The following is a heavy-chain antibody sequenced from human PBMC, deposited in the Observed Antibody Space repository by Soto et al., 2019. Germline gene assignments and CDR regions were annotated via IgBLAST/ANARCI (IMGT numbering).Heavy chain of an antibody. V-gene: IGHV3-23*01. D-gene: IGHD3-10*01. Sequence: XXSLRLSCAASRVTLSSYAMNWVRQAPGKGLDWVSEIXGSGDXTYYADYVKGXXTISRANXXNTPYLQMHSLRADDAAVYYCAKYISGSSTPGSWGQGTLVTVSS. J-gene: IGHJ5*02. CDR3: AKYISGSSTPGS. CDR2: IXGSGDXT. CDR1: RVTLSSYA.